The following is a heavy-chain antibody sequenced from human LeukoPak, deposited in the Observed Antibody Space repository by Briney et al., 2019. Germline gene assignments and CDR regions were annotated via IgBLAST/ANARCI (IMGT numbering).Heavy chain of an antibody. CDR1: GDSINSLDL. CDR3: AGLVGRYSSGLYYYYFDY. J-gene: IGHJ4*02. D-gene: IGHD3-22*01. CDR2: MYLSGTT. V-gene: IGHV4-4*02. Sequence: PSETLSLTCTVSGDSINSLDLWSWVRQPPGKGLEWIGEMYLSGTTHSNPSVKSRVSISIDKSKNQFFLNLSSVTAADTAVYYCAGLVGRYSSGLYYYYFDYWGQGTLVTVSS.